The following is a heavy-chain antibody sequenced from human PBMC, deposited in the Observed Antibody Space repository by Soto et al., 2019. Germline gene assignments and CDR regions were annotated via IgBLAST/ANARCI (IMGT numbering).Heavy chain of an antibody. CDR1: GFTFSSYA. V-gene: IGHV3-23*01. CDR3: AKPPYSSSSYYYYGMDV. Sequence: EVQLLESGGGLVQPGGFLRLSCAASGFTFSSYAMTWVRQAPGKGLEWVSAISGSGGTTYHADSVKGRFTISRDNSKNTLYLQMNSLRAEDAAVYYCAKPPYSSSSYYYYGMDVWGQGTTVTVSS. CDR2: ISGSGGTT. J-gene: IGHJ6*02. D-gene: IGHD6-6*01.